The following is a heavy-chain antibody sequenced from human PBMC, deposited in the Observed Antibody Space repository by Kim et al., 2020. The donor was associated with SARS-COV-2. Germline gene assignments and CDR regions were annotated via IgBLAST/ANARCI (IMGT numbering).Heavy chain of an antibody. CDR3: ARDMLRGGYYYYGMDV. V-gene: IGHV3-33*01. D-gene: IGHD3-10*01. J-gene: IGHJ6*02. CDR1: GFTFSSYG. Sequence: GSLRLSCAASGFTFSSYGMHWVRQAPGKGQEWVAAISYDGNNKYFGESVKGRFTISRDNSKNTLYLEMNSLRAEDTAVYYCARDMLRGGYYYYGMDVWG. CDR2: ISYDGNNK.